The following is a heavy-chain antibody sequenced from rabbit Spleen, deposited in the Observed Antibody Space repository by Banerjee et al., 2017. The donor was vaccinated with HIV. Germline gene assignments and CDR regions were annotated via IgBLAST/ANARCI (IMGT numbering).Heavy chain of an antibody. CDR1: GFSFSDKEV. V-gene: IGHV1S45*01. J-gene: IGHJ3*01. Sequence: QEQLEESGGGLVKPEGSLTLTCKASGFSFSDKEVMCWVRQAPGKGLEWIGCINTITGKTVYATWAKGRFTSSRASSTTVFLQMTSLTAADTATYFCARDLPEIIGWNFGFWGPGTLVTVS. CDR3: ARDLPEIIGWNFGF. D-gene: IGHD1-1*01. CDR2: INTITGKT.